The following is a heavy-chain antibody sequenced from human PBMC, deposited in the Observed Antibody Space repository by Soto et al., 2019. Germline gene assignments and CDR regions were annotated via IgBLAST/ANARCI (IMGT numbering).Heavy chain of an antibody. CDR1: GYTFTEFY. CDR2: INARNDGT. V-gene: IGHV1-2*02. D-gene: IGHD3-16*01. CDR3: ARRLGGGGDYFYGMDV. J-gene: IGHJ6*02. Sequence: QVQLVQSGPEMKKPGASVKVSCKTSGYTFTEFYIHWMRQVPGRGLEWMGWINARNDGTKFAEKFKGALTMTTGPSLSTSYMELSSLTFDDTAVYYCARRLGGGGDYFYGMDVWGQGTAVTVSS.